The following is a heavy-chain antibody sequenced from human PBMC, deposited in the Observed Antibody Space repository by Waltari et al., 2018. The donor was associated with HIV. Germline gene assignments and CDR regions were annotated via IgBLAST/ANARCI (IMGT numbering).Heavy chain of an antibody. D-gene: IGHD6-19*01. CDR2: IYTSGST. Sequence: QVQLQESGPGLVKPSQTLSLTCTVSGGSISSGTYYWSWIRQPAGKGLEWIGRIYTSGSTNVNPSLKSRLTISVDTSKNQFSLRLSSVTAADTAVYYCARTRIPSSGWYVDYWGQGTLVTVSS. CDR1: GGSISSGTYY. J-gene: IGHJ4*02. V-gene: IGHV4-61*02. CDR3: ARTRIPSSGWYVDY.